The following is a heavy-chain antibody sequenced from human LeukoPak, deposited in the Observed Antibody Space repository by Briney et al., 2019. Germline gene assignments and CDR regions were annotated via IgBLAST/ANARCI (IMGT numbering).Heavy chain of an antibody. CDR1: GFTFSSYA. V-gene: IGHV3-21*04. J-gene: IGHJ4*02. CDR2: ISGSSSYI. D-gene: IGHD2-15*01. Sequence: GRSLRLSCAASGFTFSSYAMHWVRQAPGKGLEWVSSISGSSSYIYYADSVKGRFTISRDNAKNSLYLQMNSLRAEDTALYYCARRLGYCSGGSCYYFDYWGQGTLVTVSS. CDR3: ARRLGYCSGGSCYYFDY.